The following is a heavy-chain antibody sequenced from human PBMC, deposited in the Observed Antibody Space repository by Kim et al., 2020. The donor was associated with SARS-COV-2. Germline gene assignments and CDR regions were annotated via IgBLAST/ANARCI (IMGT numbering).Heavy chain of an antibody. CDR1: GFTFSSHV. CDR3: ARGGSAYFYFDF. D-gene: IGHD5-12*01. J-gene: IGHJ4*02. CDR2: IGSGGNTT. V-gene: IGHV3-23*01. Sequence: GGSLRLSCAASGFTFSSHVMSWVRQVPGKGLEWVSLIGSGGNTTYYADSVKGRFTISRDNSKNTLFLQMNNLRAEDTALYYCARGGSAYFYFDFWGQGALVTVSS.